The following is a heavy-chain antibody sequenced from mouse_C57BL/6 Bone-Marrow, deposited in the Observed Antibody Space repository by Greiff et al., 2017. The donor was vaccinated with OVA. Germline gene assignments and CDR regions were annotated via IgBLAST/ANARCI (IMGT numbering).Heavy chain of an antibody. CDR3: TTWGTTAPFAY. J-gene: IGHJ3*01. CDR1: GFNIKDDY. D-gene: IGHD1-2*01. V-gene: IGHV14-4*01. CDR2: IDPENGDT. Sequence: EVQLQQSGAELVRPGASVKLSCTASGFNIKDDYMHWVKQRPEQGLEWIGWIDPENGDTDYASKFQGKATITADTSSNTAYLQLSSLTSEDTAVYYCTTWGTTAPFAYWGQGTLVTVSA.